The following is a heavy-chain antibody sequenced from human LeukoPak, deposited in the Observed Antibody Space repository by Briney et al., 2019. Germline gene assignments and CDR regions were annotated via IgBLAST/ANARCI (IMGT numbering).Heavy chain of an antibody. Sequence: GGSLRLSCAASGFSFSWYWMTWVRQAPGQGLEWVATLTPDGSETYYRDPVRGRFTISRDNAKNSLSLQMNSLRDDDTAVYYCATLESRGSWGQGTLVTVSS. CDR3: ATLESRGS. CDR2: LTPDGSET. CDR1: GFSFSWYW. D-gene: IGHD3-22*01. V-gene: IGHV3-7*01. J-gene: IGHJ5*02.